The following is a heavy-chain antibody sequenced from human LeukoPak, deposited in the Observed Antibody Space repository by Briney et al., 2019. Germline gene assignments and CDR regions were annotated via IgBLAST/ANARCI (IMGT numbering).Heavy chain of an antibody. CDR2: ISGSGGST. D-gene: IGHD4-23*01. CDR1: GFTFSSYA. Sequence: GGSLRLSCAASGFTFSSYAMSWVRQAPGKGLEWASAISGSGGSTYYADSVKGRFTISRDNAKNSLYLQMNSLRAEDTAVYYCAREKGYGGNSGYFDYWGQGTLVTVSS. CDR3: AREKGYGGNSGYFDY. V-gene: IGHV3-23*01. J-gene: IGHJ4*02.